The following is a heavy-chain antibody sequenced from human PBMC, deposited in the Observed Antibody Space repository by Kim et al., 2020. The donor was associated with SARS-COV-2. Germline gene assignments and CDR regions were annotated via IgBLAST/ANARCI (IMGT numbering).Heavy chain of an antibody. CDR2: INYDRST. D-gene: IGHD3-9*01. CDR3: ARGRYFDWVLHQSPNYFD. Sequence: SETLSLTCAVYGDPVNGYYWSWIRQPPGKGLEWIGEINYDRSTNYKPSLKSRVTMSLDSSKSQFSLRLTSLTAADTAVYYCARGRYFDWVLHQSPNYFD. J-gene: IGHJ4*01. CDR1: GDPVNGYY. V-gene: IGHV4-34*01.